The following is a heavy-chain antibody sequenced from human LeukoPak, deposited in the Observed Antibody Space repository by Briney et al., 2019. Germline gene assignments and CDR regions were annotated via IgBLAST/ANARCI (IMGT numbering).Heavy chain of an antibody. V-gene: IGHV1-18*01. CDR3: ARHGRNDYIDSYFQH. D-gene: IGHD4-11*01. CDR2: ISAYNGNT. Sequence: ASVKVSCKASGYTFTSYGISWVRQAPGQGLEWMGWISAYNGNTNYAQKLQGRVTMTTDTSTSTAYMELRSLRSDDTAVYYCARHGRNDYIDSYFQHWGQGTLVTVSS. J-gene: IGHJ1*01. CDR1: GYTFTSYG.